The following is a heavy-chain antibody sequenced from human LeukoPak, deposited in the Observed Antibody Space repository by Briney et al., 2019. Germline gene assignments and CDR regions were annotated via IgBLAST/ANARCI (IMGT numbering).Heavy chain of an antibody. CDR2: ISSSTRTI. Sequence: GGSLRLSCLASGFTFSSYSMSWVRQAPGKGLEWVSYISSSTRTINYADSVKGRFTISRDNSKNTLYLQMNSLRAEDTAVYYCAKDPPYSSSWYPAYFQHWGQGTLVTVSS. J-gene: IGHJ1*01. CDR1: GFTFSSYS. D-gene: IGHD6-13*01. V-gene: IGHV3-48*01. CDR3: AKDPPYSSSWYPAYFQH.